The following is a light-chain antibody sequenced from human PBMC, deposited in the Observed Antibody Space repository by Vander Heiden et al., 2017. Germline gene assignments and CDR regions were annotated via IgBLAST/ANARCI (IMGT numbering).Light chain of an antibody. CDR2: DAS. V-gene: IGKV3-11*01. J-gene: IGKJ1*01. CDR1: QSVSSY. CDR3: QQRSNWPWT. Sequence: EIALTQSPATLSLSPGERATLSCRASQSVSSYLAWYQQKPGQAPRLLIYDASNRATGIPARFSGSGSGTAFTLTISSLEPEDFAVSYCQQRSNWPWTFGQGTKVEIK.